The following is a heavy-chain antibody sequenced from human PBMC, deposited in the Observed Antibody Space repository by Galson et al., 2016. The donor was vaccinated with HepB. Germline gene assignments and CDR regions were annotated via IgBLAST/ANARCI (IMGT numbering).Heavy chain of an antibody. CDR1: GFSLSTNGVG. J-gene: IGHJ4*02. D-gene: IGHD4-17*01. CDR2: IYWDDDK. V-gene: IGHV2-5*02. CDR3: ARLTSVTADLGF. Sequence: ALVKPTQTLTLTCTFSGFSLSTNGVGVGWIRQPPGKALEWLALIYWDDDKRYSPSLKSRLTITKDTSKNQVVLTMTNMDPVNTATYYCARLTSVTADLGFWGQGMLVTVSS.